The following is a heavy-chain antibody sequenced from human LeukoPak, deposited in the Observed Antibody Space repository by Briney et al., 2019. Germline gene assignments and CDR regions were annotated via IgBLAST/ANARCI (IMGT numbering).Heavy chain of an antibody. V-gene: IGHV4-34*01. D-gene: IGHD6-6*01. J-gene: IGHJ5*02. CDR2: INHSGST. Sequence: SETLSLTCAVYGGSFSGYCWSWIRQPPGKGLEWIGEINHSGSTNYNPSLKSRVTISVDTSKNQFSLKLSSETAADTAVYYCARARYSSSVREFDPWGQGTLVTVSS. CDR3: ARARYSSSVREFDP. CDR1: GGSFSGYC.